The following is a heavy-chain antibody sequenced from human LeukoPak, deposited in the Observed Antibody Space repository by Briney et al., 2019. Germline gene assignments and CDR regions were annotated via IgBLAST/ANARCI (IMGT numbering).Heavy chain of an antibody. CDR1: GFTVSSNY. D-gene: IGHD3-16*01. J-gene: IGHJ6*02. V-gene: IGHV3-53*01. CDR3: ARATYDPYGMDV. Sequence: GGSLRLSCAASGFTVSSNYMSWVRQAPGKGLEWVSVIYSGGSTYYADSVKGRFTISRDNPKNTLYLQMNSLRAEDTAVYYCARATYDPYGMDVWGQGTTVTVSS. CDR2: IYSGGST.